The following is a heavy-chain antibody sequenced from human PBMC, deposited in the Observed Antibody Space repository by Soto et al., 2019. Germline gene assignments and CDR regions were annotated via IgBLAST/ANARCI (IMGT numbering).Heavy chain of an antibody. J-gene: IGHJ6*02. CDR1: GYTFTSYY. D-gene: IGHD2-15*01. CDR3: ARDSQFYCSGGSCYSVYGMDV. V-gene: IGHV1-46*01. Sequence: GASVKVSCKASGYTFTSYYMHWVRQAPGQGLEWMGIINPSGGSTSYAQKFQGRVTMTRDTSTSTVYMELSSLRSEDTAVYYCARDSQFYCSGGSCYSVYGMDVWGQGTTVTSP. CDR2: INPSGGST.